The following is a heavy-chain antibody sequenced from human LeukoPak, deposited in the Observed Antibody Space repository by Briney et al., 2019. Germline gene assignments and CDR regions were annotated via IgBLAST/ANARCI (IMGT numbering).Heavy chain of an antibody. J-gene: IGHJ4*02. Sequence: SETLSLTCTVSGGSISSYYWIWLRQPPGKGLEWIGYIYYSGSTHYNPSLKSRVTILVETSKNQFSLKLSSVTAADTAVYYCARAGNYYDSSGYLDYWGQGTLVTVSS. CDR3: ARAGNYYDSSGYLDY. D-gene: IGHD3-22*01. V-gene: IGHV4-59*01. CDR2: IYYSGST. CDR1: GGSISSYY.